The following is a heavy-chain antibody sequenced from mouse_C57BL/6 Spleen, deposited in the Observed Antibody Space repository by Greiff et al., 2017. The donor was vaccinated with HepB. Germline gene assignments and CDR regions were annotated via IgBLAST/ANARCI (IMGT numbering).Heavy chain of an antibody. CDR2: IYPSDSET. J-gene: IGHJ3*01. Sequence: QVQLQQPGAELVRPGSSVKLSCKASGYTFTSYWMDWVKQRPGQGLEWIGNIYPSDSETHYNQKFKDKATLTVDKSASTAYMQLSSLTSEDSAVYYCARGDPLAYWGQGTLVTVSA. CDR3: ARGDPLAY. V-gene: IGHV1-61*01. CDR1: GYTFTSYW.